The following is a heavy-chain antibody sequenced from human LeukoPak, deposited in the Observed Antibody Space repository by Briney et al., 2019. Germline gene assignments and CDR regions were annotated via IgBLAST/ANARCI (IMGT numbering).Heavy chain of an antibody. CDR1: GFTFSDYY. V-gene: IGHV3-11*01. Sequence: GGSLRLSCAASGFTFSDYYMSWIRQAPGKGLEWVSYISSSGSTIYYADSVKGRFTVSRDNAKTSLSLQMSTLRVEDTALYYCARVRDNAFDIWGQGTMVTVSS. CDR2: ISSSGSTI. J-gene: IGHJ3*02. CDR3: ARVRDNAFDI. D-gene: IGHD2-15*01.